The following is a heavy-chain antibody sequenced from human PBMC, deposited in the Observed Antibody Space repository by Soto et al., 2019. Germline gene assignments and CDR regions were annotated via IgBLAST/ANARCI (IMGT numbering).Heavy chain of an antibody. D-gene: IGHD6-19*01. CDR1: GGSISSSSYY. Sequence: PSETLSLTCTVSGGSISSSSYYWGWIRQPPGKGLEWIGSIYYSGSTYYNPSLKSRVTISVDTSKNQFSLKLSSVTAADTAVYYCARHGYSSGWYYYYGMDVWGQGTTVTVSS. CDR3: ARHGYSSGWYYYYGMDV. CDR2: IYYSGST. J-gene: IGHJ6*02. V-gene: IGHV4-39*01.